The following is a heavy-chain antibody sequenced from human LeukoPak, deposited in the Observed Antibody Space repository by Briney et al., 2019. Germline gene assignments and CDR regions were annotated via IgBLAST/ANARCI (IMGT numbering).Heavy chain of an antibody. V-gene: IGHV3-23*01. D-gene: IGHD3-10*01. Sequence: GGSLRLSCAASGFTFSSYAMTWVRQAPGQGLEWVSVISYSGGNTYYADSVKGRFTISRDNSKNTLYLQMNSLRAEDTAVYYCAKDQGSAKVYYFDYWGQRTLVTVSS. J-gene: IGHJ4*02. CDR1: GFTFSSYA. CDR3: AKDQGSAKVYYFDY. CDR2: ISYSGGNT.